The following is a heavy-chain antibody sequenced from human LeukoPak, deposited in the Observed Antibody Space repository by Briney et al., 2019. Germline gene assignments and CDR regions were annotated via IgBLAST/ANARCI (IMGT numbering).Heavy chain of an antibody. Sequence: GGSLRLSCAACGFTFSSYAMSWLRQAPGKGLEWVSAISGSGGSTYYADSVKGRFTIYRDNSKNTLYLQMNSLRAEDTAVYCCAESGGSQRVDYWGQGTLVTVSS. D-gene: IGHD2-15*01. CDR1: GFTFSSYA. CDR3: AESGGSQRVDY. V-gene: IGHV3-23*01. CDR2: ISGSGGST. J-gene: IGHJ4*02.